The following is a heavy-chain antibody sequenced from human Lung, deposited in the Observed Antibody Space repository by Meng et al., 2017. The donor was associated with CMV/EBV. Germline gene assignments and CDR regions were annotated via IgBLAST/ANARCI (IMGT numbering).Heavy chain of an antibody. V-gene: IGHV3-30-3*01. CDR3: ARGQWHSLDY. J-gene: IGHJ4*02. D-gene: IGHD6-19*01. Sequence: QVQLVVSVGGVVQLGRSLRLSFAASVFTFSSYAMHWVRQAPGKGLEWVSVISYDGSNKYYADSVKGRFTISRDNSKNTLYLQMNSLRAEDTAVYYCARGQWHSLDYWGQGTLVTVSS. CDR2: ISYDGSNK. CDR1: VFTFSSYA.